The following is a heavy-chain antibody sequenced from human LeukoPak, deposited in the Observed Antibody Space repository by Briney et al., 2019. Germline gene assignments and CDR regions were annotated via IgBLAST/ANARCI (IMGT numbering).Heavy chain of an antibody. J-gene: IGHJ6*02. V-gene: IGHV4-59*08. Sequence: SETLSLTCNVSGGSISSYYWSWIRQPPGKGLEWIGYIYYSGSTNYNPSLKSRVTISVDTSKNQFSLKLSSVTAADTAVYYCARLHYYYGMDVWGQGTTVTVSS. CDR1: GGSISSYY. CDR2: IYYSGST. CDR3: ARLHYYYGMDV.